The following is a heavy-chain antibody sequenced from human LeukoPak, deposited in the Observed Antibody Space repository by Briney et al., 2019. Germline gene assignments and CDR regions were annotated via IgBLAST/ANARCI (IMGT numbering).Heavy chain of an antibody. J-gene: IGHJ4*02. CDR1: GGSISSYY. CDR2: IYYSGST. D-gene: IGHD6-13*01. CDR3: ARGNTAAAGYYFDY. V-gene: IGHV4-59*01. Sequence: PSETLPLTCTVSGGSISSYYWSWIRQPPGKELAWIGYIYYSGSTHYNTSLKSIITIAVDTSKNQFSLKLSSVTAADTAVYYCARGNTAAAGYYFDYWGQGTLVTVPS.